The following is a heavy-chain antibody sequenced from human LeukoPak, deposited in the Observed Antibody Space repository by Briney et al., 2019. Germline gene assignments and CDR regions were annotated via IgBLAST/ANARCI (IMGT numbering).Heavy chain of an antibody. Sequence: SETLSLTCAVSGYSISSGYYWGWIRQPPGKGLGWIGSIYHSGSTYYNPSLKSRVTISVDTSKNQFSLKLSSVTAADTAVYYSARGYSSSWYGDYWGQGTLVTVSS. CDR3: ARGYSSSWYGDY. V-gene: IGHV4-38-2*01. CDR1: GYSISSGYY. J-gene: IGHJ4*02. D-gene: IGHD6-13*01. CDR2: IYHSGST.